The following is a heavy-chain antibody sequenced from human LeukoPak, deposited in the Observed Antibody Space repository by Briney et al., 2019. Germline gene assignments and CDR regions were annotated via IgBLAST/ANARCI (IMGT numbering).Heavy chain of an antibody. CDR3: ARDQGVPPYYRPDAFDI. J-gene: IGHJ3*02. Sequence: SETLSLTCAVSGGSISSSNWWSWVRQPPGKGLEWIGEIYHSGSTNYNPSLKSRVTISVDKSKNQFSLKLSSVTAADTAVYYCARDQGVPPYYRPDAFDIWGQGTMVTVSS. D-gene: IGHD2-8*01. CDR1: GGSISSSNW. V-gene: IGHV4-4*02. CDR2: IYHSGST.